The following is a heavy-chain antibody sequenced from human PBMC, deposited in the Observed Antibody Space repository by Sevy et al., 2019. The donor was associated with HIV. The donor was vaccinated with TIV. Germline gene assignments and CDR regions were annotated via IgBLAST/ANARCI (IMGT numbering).Heavy chain of an antibody. J-gene: IGHJ4*02. V-gene: IGHV3-20*04. CDR2: IYWNGGST. CDR1: GVTTEDYG. Sequence: GGSLRLSCAGSGVTTEDYGMNWVRQVPGKGLEWVSGIYWNGGSTAYADSVKGRFTISRDNAKRSLYLQMNSLRVDDTALHYCVRAFSATYSAYFDYWGQGALVTVSS. D-gene: IGHD1-26*01. CDR3: VRAFSATYSAYFDY.